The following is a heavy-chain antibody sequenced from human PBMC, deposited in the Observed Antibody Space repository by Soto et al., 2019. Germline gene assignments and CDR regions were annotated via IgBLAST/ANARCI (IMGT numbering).Heavy chain of an antibody. V-gene: IGHV3-7*01. J-gene: IGHJ6*01. CDR2: IKQDRSEK. D-gene: IGHD6-13*01. CDR1: GFTFSSYW. Sequence: GGSLRLSRAASGFTFSSYWMSWLSQAPGKGLEWVANIKQDRSEKYYVYSVKGRFTISRDNAKNSLYLQVSSPRAEDTAVYYWAREAPSLMQQLLQVGAMDVWAQGATVTVST. CDR3: AREAPSLMQQLLQVGAMDV.